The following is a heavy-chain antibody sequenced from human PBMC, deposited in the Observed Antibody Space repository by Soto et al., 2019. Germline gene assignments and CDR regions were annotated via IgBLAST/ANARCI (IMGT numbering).Heavy chain of an antibody. CDR2: ISGSGGST. V-gene: IGHV3-23*01. J-gene: IGHJ5*02. Sequence: EVQLLESGGGLVQPGGSLRLSCAASGFTFSSYAMSWVRQAPGKGLEWVSAISGSGGSTYYADSVKGRFTISRDNSNNTLYLQMNGLRGEDTAVYYCAKDGIVRDIWNPVPGFRWFDPCGQGTLVTVSS. CDR1: GFTFSSYA. D-gene: IGHD1-20*01. CDR3: AKDGIVRDIWNPVPGFRWFDP.